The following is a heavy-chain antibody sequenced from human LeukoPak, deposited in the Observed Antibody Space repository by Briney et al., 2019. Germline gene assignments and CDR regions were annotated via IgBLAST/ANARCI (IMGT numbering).Heavy chain of an antibody. Sequence: ASVKVSCKASGYTFTSYGISWVRQAPGQGLEWMGWISAYNGNTNYAQKLQGRVTMTTDTSISTAYMELSSLRSDDTAVYYCASGPSDLGSSSQYWGQGTLVTVSS. J-gene: IGHJ4*02. CDR1: GYTFTSYG. D-gene: IGHD6-6*01. CDR2: ISAYNGNT. V-gene: IGHV1-18*01. CDR3: ASGPSDLGSSSQY.